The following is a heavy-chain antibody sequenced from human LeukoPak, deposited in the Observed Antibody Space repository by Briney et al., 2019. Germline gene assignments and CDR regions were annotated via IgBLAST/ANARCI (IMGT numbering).Heavy chain of an antibody. CDR1: GGSISSSSYY. Sequence: SETLSLTCTVSGGSISSSSYYWGWIRQPPGKGLEWIGSIYYSGSTYYNPSLKSRVTISVDTSKNQFSLKLSSVTAADTAVYYCASPWHVLRYFDWLFSGYGMDVWGQGTTVTASS. J-gene: IGHJ6*02. CDR3: ASPWHVLRYFDWLFSGYGMDV. CDR2: IYYSGST. V-gene: IGHV4-39*07. D-gene: IGHD3-9*01.